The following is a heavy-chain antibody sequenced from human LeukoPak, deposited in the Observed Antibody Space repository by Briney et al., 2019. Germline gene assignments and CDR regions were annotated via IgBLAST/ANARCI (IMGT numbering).Heavy chain of an antibody. CDR1: GGSISSYY. D-gene: IGHD2-15*01. CDR3: ASCSGGSCYPLY. V-gene: IGHV4-59*12. J-gene: IGHJ4*02. CDR2: IYYSGST. Sequence: SETLSLTCTVSGGSISSYYWSWIRQPPGKGLEWIGYIYYSGSTNYNPSLKSRVTISVDTSKNQFSLKLSSVTAADTAVYYCASCSGGSCYPLYWGQGTLVTVSS.